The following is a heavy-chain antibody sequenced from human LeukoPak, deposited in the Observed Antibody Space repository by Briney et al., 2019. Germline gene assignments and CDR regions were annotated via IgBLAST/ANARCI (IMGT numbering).Heavy chain of an antibody. D-gene: IGHD1-1*01. CDR2: IIPIFGTA. CDR3: ARRWNRQPFDI. V-gene: IGHV1-69*13. CDR1: GGTFSSYA. J-gene: IGHJ3*02. Sequence: ASVKVSCKASGGTFSSYAISWVRQAPGQGLEWMGGIIPIFGTANYAQKFQGRVAITADESTSTAYMELSSLRSEDTAVYYCARRWNRQPFDIWGEGTMVTVSS.